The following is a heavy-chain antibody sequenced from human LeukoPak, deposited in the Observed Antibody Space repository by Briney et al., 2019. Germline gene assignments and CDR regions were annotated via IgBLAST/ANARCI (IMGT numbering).Heavy chain of an antibody. D-gene: IGHD6-19*01. CDR3: ARDQGSGWYYYYYGMDV. Sequence: GGSLRLSCAASGFTFSSYWVSWVRQAPGKGLEWVANIKQDGSEKYYVDSVKGRFTISRDNAKNSLYLQMNSLRAEDAAVYYCARDQGSGWYYYYYGMDVWGQGTTVTVSS. J-gene: IGHJ6*02. CDR2: IKQDGSEK. CDR1: GFTFSSYW. V-gene: IGHV3-7*01.